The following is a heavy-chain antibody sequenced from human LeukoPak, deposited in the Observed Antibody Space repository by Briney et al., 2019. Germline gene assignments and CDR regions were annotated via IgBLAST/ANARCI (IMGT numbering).Heavy chain of an antibody. Sequence: GGSLRLSCAASGFTFSDYTMNWVRQAPGKGLEWVSSIGSVTTYIYYADSVKGRFTISRDNAKNSLSLQMNSLRAEDTAVYYSARAIAVAGPYYFDYWGQGTLVTVSS. V-gene: IGHV3-21*01. CDR3: ARAIAVAGPYYFDY. J-gene: IGHJ4*02. D-gene: IGHD6-19*01. CDR2: IGSVTTYI. CDR1: GFTFSDYT.